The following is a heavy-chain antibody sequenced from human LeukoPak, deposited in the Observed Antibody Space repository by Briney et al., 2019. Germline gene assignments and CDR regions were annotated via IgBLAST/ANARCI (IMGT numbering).Heavy chain of an antibody. CDR3: ARLLPLQGGDV. CDR2: INHSGGT. CDR1: GASFTGYY. V-gene: IGHV4-34*01. D-gene: IGHD2-15*01. Sequence: SETLSLTCAIYGASFTGYYWSWFRQPPGKGLEWIGEINHSGGTNYNPSLKSRVTISLDTSNNQFSLKLSSVTAADTAVYYCARLLPLQGGDVWGQGTTVTVSS. J-gene: IGHJ6*02.